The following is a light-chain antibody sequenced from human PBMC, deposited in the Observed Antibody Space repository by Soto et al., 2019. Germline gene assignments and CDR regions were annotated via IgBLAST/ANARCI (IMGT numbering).Light chain of an antibody. CDR3: QQCCGSPYS. V-gene: IGKV3-20*01. CDR2: PTS. Sequence: EIVLTQSPGTLSLSPGDRATLSCRASQTVNTNYLAWSQHKPGRAPRLLIYPTSTRATGIPDRFSGNGSGTDFTLTISRLEPDDFAVYYCQQCCGSPYSFGQGTNLGVK. CDR1: QTVNTNY. J-gene: IGKJ2*01.